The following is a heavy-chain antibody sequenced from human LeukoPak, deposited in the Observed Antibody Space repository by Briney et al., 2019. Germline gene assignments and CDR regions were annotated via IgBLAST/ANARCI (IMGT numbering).Heavy chain of an antibody. Sequence: GGSLRLSCAASGFTFSDYYMSWIRQAPGKGLEWVSYISSSGSTIYYADSVKGRFTISRDNSKNTLYLQMNSLRAEDTAVYYCAKEGEWELHRYYFDYWGQGTLVTVSS. CDR2: ISSSGSTI. CDR1: GFTFSDYY. D-gene: IGHD1-26*01. J-gene: IGHJ4*02. V-gene: IGHV3-11*04. CDR3: AKEGEWELHRYYFDY.